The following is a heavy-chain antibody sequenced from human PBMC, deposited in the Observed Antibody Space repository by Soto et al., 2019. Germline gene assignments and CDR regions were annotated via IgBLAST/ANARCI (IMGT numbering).Heavy chain of an antibody. Sequence: LRLPCAASGFTFSSYGMHWVRQAPGKGLEWVAVIWYDGSNKYYADSVKGRFTISRDNSKNTLYLQMNSLRAEDTAVYYCARVYCSSTSCYRFYGMDVWGQGTTVTVSS. CDR3: ARVYCSSTSCYRFYGMDV. J-gene: IGHJ6*02. D-gene: IGHD2-2*01. V-gene: IGHV3-33*01. CDR2: IWYDGSNK. CDR1: GFTFSSYG.